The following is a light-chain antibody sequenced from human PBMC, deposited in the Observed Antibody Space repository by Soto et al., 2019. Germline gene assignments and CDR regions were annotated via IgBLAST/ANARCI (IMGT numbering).Light chain of an antibody. CDR1: QSISSY. V-gene: IGKV1-39*01. CDR2: AAS. Sequence: DIQMTQSPSSLSASVGDRVTITCRASQSISSYLNWYQQKPGKAPKLLIYAASSLQSGVPSRFSGSGSVTYFTLTINRLQPEDFATYHCQQSYSSSITFGQGTRLEIK. CDR3: QQSYSSSIT. J-gene: IGKJ5*01.